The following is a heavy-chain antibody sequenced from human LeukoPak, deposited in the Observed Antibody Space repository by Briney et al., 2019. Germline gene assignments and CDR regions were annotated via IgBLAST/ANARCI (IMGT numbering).Heavy chain of an antibody. D-gene: IGHD3-9*01. V-gene: IGHV3-23*01. CDR3: AKSSIYFVWLFSY. Sequence: GWSLRLSCAASGFTFSSSAMNWVRPVPAKGLDWVSASGTAGDTYYADSVKGRFTISRDNSKNTLYLQMNSLRAEDTAVYYCAKSSIYFVWLFSYWGQGTLVTVSS. CDR2: SGTAGDT. J-gene: IGHJ4*02. CDR1: GFTFSSSA.